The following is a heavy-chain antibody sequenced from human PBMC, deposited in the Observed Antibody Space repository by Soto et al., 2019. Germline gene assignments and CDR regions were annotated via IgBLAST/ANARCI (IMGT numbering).Heavy chain of an antibody. CDR1: GFAFSSFA. Sequence: GGSLRLSCAASGFAFSSFAMSWVRQAPGKGQEWVSSISGSGESTYYAASVKGRFTISRDSSKSTLYLQLNNLRAEDTALYYCAKDPSYYDFWSGPGGWFGPWGQGALVTVSS. V-gene: IGHV3-23*01. CDR3: AKDPSYYDFWSGPGGWFGP. D-gene: IGHD3-3*01. J-gene: IGHJ5*02. CDR2: ISGSGEST.